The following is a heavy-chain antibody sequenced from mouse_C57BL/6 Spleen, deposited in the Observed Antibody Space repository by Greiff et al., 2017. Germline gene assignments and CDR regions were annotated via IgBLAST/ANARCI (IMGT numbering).Heavy chain of an antibody. CDR3: VRHEDGYGYFDY. J-gene: IGHJ2*01. V-gene: IGHV10-1*01. Sequence: EVQRVESGGGLVQPKGSLKLSCAASGFSFNTYAMNWVRQAPGKGLEWVARIRSKSNNYATYYADSVKDRFTISRDDSESMLYLQMNNLKTEDTAMYYCVRHEDGYGYFDYWGQGTTLTVSS. CDR1: GFSFNTYA. D-gene: IGHD2-2*01. CDR2: IRSKSNNYAT.